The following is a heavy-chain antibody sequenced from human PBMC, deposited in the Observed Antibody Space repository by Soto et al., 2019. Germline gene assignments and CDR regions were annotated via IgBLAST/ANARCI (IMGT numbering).Heavy chain of an antibody. Sequence: QVQLQESGPGLVKPSETLSLTCTVSGGSISSYYWSWIRQPPGKGLEWIGYIYYSGSTNYNPSLQSRVTSPVDTSKTHHSLKLSSVTAADTAVYYCARRSRYGAYPVWQERYGYSDLWGRGTLVTVSS. CDR3: ARRSRYGAYPVWQERYGYSDL. CDR2: IYYSGST. CDR1: GGSISSYY. V-gene: IGHV4-59*08. J-gene: IGHJ2*01. D-gene: IGHD4-17*01.